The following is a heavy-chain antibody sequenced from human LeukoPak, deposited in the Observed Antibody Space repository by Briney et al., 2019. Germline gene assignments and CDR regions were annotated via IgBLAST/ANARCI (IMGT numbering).Heavy chain of an antibody. CDR3: TSSTGPYYGSGTTPFDY. V-gene: IGHV3-73*01. Sequence: GSLRLSCAASGFTFSGSAMHWVRQASGKGLEWVGRIRSKANSYATAYAASVKGRFTISRDDSKNTAYLQMNSLKTEDTAVYYCTSSTGPYYGSGTTPFDYWGQGTLVTVSS. D-gene: IGHD3-10*01. CDR2: IRSKANSYAT. CDR1: GFTFSGSA. J-gene: IGHJ4*02.